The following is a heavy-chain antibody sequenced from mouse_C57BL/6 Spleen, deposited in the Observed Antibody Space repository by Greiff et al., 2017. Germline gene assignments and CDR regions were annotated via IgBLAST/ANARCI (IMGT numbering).Heavy chain of an antibody. CDR1: GYSITSGYY. Sequence: EVKLQESGPGLVKPSQSLSLTCSVTGYSITSGYYWNWIRQFPGNKLEWMGYISYDGSNNYNPSLKNRISITRDTSKNQFFLKLNSVTTEDTATYYCAREETYSKDYAMDYWGQGTSVTVSS. J-gene: IGHJ4*01. CDR2: ISYDGSN. CDR3: AREETYSKDYAMDY. D-gene: IGHD2-5*01. V-gene: IGHV3-6*01.